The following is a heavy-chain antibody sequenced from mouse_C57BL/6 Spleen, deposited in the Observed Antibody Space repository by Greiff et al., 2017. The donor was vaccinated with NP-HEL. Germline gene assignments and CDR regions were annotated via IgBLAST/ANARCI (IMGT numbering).Heavy chain of an antibody. V-gene: IGHV5-9-1*02. CDR3: TRDAIYDAISYAMDY. D-gene: IGHD2-3*01. J-gene: IGHJ4*01. Sequence: EVKLVESGEGLVKPGGSLKLSCAASGFTFSSYAMSWVRQTPEKRLEWVAYISSGGDYIYYADTVKGRFTISRDNARNTLYLQMSSLKSEDTAMYYCTRDAIYDAISYAMDYWGQGTSVTVSS. CDR1: GFTFSSYA. CDR2: ISSGGDYI.